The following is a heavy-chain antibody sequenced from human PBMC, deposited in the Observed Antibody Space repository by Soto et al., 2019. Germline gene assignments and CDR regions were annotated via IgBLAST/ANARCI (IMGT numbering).Heavy chain of an antibody. D-gene: IGHD2-15*01. Sequence: SETLSLTCTVSGGSISSYYWSWLRQPPGKGLEWIGYIYYSGSTNYNPSLKSRVTISVDTSKNQFSLKLSSVTAADTAVYYCARRYGGTFDYWGQGTLVTVS. J-gene: IGHJ4*02. CDR2: IYYSGST. CDR1: GGSISSYY. CDR3: ARRYGGTFDY. V-gene: IGHV4-59*08.